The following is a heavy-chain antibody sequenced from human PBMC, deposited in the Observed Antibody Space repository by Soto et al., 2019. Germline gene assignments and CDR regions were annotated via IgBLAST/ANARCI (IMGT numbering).Heavy chain of an antibody. CDR3: TRCAVLSTTSGGGGNWFDP. Sequence: GGSLRLSCTASEFTFSNYAMSWVRQAPGKGLEWVAAIRTSGAGACTHYADSAKGRFTISRDNSKNTLYVQMNSLRAEDTGVYYCTRCAVLSTTSGGGGNWFDPWGQGTRVTVSS. D-gene: IGHD3-10*01. J-gene: IGHJ5*02. V-gene: IGHV3-23*01. CDR1: EFTFSNYA. CDR2: IRTSGAGA.